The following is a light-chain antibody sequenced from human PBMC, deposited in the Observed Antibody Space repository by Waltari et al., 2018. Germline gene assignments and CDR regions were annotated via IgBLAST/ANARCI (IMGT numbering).Light chain of an antibody. Sequence: DIVLTQSPEFLAVSLGERATINCKSSQTLLHTSNNKNYLAWYQQRPGQPPQWLLIWGSDRESGVPDRFSGSGSGSSFTLSISSLQAEDAAVYFCHQYYSSPRTFGQGTKVEIK. CDR1: QTLLHTSNNKNY. V-gene: IGKV4-1*01. J-gene: IGKJ1*01. CDR2: WGS. CDR3: HQYYSSPRT.